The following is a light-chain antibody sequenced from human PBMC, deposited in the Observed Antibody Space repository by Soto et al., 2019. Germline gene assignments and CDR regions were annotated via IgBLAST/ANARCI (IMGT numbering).Light chain of an antibody. V-gene: IGKV3-20*01. CDR3: QQYSSSPLT. CDR1: QSVSSN. Sequence: EIVMTQSPATLSVSPGERATLSCRASQSVSSNLAWYQQKPGQAPRLLIYDASNRATGIPDRFSGSGSGTDLTITISRLEPEDFEVYYCQQYSSSPLTFGGGTKVDIK. J-gene: IGKJ4*01. CDR2: DAS.